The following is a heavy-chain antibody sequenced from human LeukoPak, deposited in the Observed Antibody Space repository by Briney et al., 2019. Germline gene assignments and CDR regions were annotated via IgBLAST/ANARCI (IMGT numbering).Heavy chain of an antibody. V-gene: IGHV1-8*01. D-gene: IGHD2-15*01. CDR2: MNPNSGNT. CDR1: GYTFTSYD. Sequence: GASVKVSCKASGYTFTSYDINWVRQTTGQGLEWMGWMNPNSGNTGYAQKFQGRVTMTRNTSISTAYMELSSLRSEDTAVYYCAKKRGYCSGGSCYSTDYWGQGTTVTVSS. J-gene: IGHJ6*03. CDR3: AKKRGYCSGGSCYSTDY.